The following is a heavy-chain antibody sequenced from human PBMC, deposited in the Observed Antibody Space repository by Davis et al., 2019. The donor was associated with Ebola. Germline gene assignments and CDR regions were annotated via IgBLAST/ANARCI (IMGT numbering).Heavy chain of an antibody. V-gene: IGHV3-33*08. J-gene: IGHJ6*03. CDR2: IWYDGSNK. CDR3: AKGSGSYSDYYYYYMDV. Sequence: GESLKISCAASGFTFSSYAMHWVRQAPGKGLEWVAVIWYDGSNKYYADSVKGRFTISRDNSKNTLYLQMNSLRAEDTAVYYCAKGSGSYSDYYYYYMDVWGKGTTVTVSS. D-gene: IGHD1-26*01. CDR1: GFTFSSYA.